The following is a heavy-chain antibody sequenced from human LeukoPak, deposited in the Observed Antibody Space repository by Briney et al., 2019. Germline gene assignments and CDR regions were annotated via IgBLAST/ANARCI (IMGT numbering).Heavy chain of an antibody. D-gene: IGHD5-24*01. CDR1: GYTFTGYY. Sequence: GASVKVSCKASGYTFTGYYMHWVRQAPGQGLEWMGWINPNSGGTNYAQKFQGRVTITADKSTSTAYMELSSLRSEDTAVYYCAREVGDGYPRFQHWGQGTLVTVSS. CDR2: INPNSGGT. CDR3: AREVGDGYPRFQH. V-gene: IGHV1-2*02. J-gene: IGHJ1*01.